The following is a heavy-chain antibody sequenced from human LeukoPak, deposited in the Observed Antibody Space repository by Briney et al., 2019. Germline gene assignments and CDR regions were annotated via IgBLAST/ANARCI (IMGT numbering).Heavy chain of an antibody. V-gene: IGHV1-2*02. CDR2: INPNSGGT. CDR3: ARDLRITVSVAEKMNSGY. D-gene: IGHD6-19*01. Sequence: ASVKVSCKASGYTFTGYYMHWVRQAPGQGLEWMGWINPNSGGTNYAQKFQGRVTMTRDTSISTAYMELRSLRFDDTAIYYCARDLRITVSVAEKMNSGYWGQGTLVTVTS. J-gene: IGHJ4*02. CDR1: GYTFTGYY.